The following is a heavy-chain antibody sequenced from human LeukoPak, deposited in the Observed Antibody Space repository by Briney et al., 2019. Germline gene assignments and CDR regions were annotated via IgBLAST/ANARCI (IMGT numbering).Heavy chain of an antibody. D-gene: IGHD2-21*01. V-gene: IGHV4-4*07. CDR3: ARGTSCGSKCFFDY. CDR2: LDSSGSP. CDR1: AGFISVYY. Sequence: SETLSPTCKVSAGFISVYYWSWIRQPAGKGLEWIGRLDSSGSPTYNSSLKSRVTMSIDRSQFSLRLTSVTAADTAIYYCARGTSCGSKCFFDYWGQGILVTVSS. J-gene: IGHJ4*02.